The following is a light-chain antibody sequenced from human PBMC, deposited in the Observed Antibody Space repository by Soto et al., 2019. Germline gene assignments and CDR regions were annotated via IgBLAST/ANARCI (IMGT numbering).Light chain of an antibody. Sequence: DIQLTQSPSFLSASVGDRVTITCRASQDINTYLAWYQQKLGKAPKVLIYGASTLQTGVPSRFSGSGSGTEFTLTIRSLQPEDIATYYCQQLHSYPLTFGQGTRLEIK. CDR3: QQLHSYPLT. CDR1: QDINTY. CDR2: GAS. V-gene: IGKV1-9*01. J-gene: IGKJ5*01.